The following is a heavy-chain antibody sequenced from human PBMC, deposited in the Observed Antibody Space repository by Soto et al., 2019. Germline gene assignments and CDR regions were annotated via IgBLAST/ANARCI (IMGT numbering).Heavy chain of an antibody. CDR1: GFIFSSYT. D-gene: IGHD3-22*01. CDR3: ARDYYSDSNGSHFDY. J-gene: IGHJ4*02. CDR2: IWHDGSHQ. V-gene: IGHV3-33*07. Sequence: GGSLRLSCGASGFIFSSYTMYWVRQAPGKGLEGVAIIWHDGSHQYYADSVKGRFTISRDNSKNTVYLQMNSLRAEDTAVYYCARDYYSDSNGSHFDYWGQGTQVTVSS.